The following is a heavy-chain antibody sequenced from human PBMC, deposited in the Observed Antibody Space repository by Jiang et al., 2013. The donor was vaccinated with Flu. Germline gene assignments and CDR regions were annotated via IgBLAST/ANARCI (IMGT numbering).Heavy chain of an antibody. CDR1: GGSFSGYY. J-gene: IGHJ4*02. Sequence: ETLSLTCAVYGGSFSGYYWSWIRQPQEGTGIHWVYLLQRYYQLHPSLKSRVTISVDTSKNQFSLRLSSVTAADTAVYYCARLVGVTMAKYYFDYWGQGSLVTVSS. V-gene: IGHV4-59*08. CDR3: ARLVGVTMAKYYFDY. D-gene: IGHD2-21*01. CDR2: LLQRYY.